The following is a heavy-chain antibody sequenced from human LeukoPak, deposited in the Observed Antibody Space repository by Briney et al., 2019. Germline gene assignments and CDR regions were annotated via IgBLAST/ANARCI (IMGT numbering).Heavy chain of an antibody. D-gene: IGHD3-10*01. V-gene: IGHV3-21*01. CDR2: ISSSSSYI. J-gene: IGHJ4*02. Sequence: GGSLRLSCAASGFTFSSYSVNWVRQAPGKGLEWVSSISSSSSYIYYADSVKGRFTISRDNAKNSLYLQMNSLRAEDTAVYYCARQKYDARVGVDYWGQGTLVTVSS. CDR3: ARQKYDARVGVDY. CDR1: GFTFSSYS.